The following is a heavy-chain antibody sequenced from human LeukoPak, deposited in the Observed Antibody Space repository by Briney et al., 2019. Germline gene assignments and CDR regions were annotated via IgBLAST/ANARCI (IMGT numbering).Heavy chain of an antibody. D-gene: IGHD3-16*02. V-gene: IGHV3-23*01. CDR3: AKWGRRSDYVWGSYRSPDY. Sequence: PGGSLRLSCAASGFTFSSYAMSWVRQAPGKGLEWVSAISRSGGSTYYADSVKGRFTISRDNSKNTLYLQMNSLRAEDTAVYYCAKWGRRSDYVWGSYRSPDYWGQGTLVTVSS. J-gene: IGHJ4*02. CDR2: ISRSGGST. CDR1: GFTFSSYA.